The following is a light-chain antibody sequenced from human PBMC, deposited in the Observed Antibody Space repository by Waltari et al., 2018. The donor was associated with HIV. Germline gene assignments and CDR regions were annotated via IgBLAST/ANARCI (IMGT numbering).Light chain of an antibody. CDR1: PNILYKPNSRNY. J-gene: IGKJ3*01. CDR3: QQYFQPPLT. Sequence: DIVMTQSPESLVVSLGARATITRKSSPNILYKPNSRNYVAWYQKKLGQSPTLLIYWASTRQSGVPDRFSGSGSGTNFTLTINTLQAEDVGVYYCQQYFQPPLTFGPGTKV. V-gene: IGKV4-1*01. CDR2: WAS.